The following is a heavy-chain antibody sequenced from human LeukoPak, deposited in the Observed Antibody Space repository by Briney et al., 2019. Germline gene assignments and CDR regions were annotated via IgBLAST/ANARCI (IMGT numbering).Heavy chain of an antibody. Sequence: GGSLRLSCAASGFTFSSYSMNWVRQAPGKGLEWVSSISSSSSYIYYADSVKGRFTISRDNAKNSLYLQMNSLRAEDTAVYYCARDKGYDYGDYSDAFDIWGQETMVTVSS. CDR1: GFTFSSYS. D-gene: IGHD4-17*01. V-gene: IGHV3-21*01. CDR3: ARDKGYDYGDYSDAFDI. CDR2: ISSSSSYI. J-gene: IGHJ3*02.